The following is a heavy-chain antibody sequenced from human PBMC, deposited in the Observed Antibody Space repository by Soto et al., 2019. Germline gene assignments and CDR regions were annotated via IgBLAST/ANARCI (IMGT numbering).Heavy chain of an antibody. J-gene: IGHJ6*02. CDR3: ARTLYSGYDSYGMDV. CDR1: GGTFSSYA. Sequence: ASVKVSCKASGGTFSSYAISWVRQAPGQGLEWMGGIIPIFGTANYAQKFQGRDTITADESTSTAYMELSSLRSEDTAVYYCARTLYSGYDSYGMDVWGQGTTVTVSS. D-gene: IGHD5-12*01. V-gene: IGHV1-69*13. CDR2: IIPIFGTA.